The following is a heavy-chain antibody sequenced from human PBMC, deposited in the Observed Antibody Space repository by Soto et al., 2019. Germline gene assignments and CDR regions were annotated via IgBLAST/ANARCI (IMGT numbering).Heavy chain of an antibody. D-gene: IGHD2-21*01. Sequence: SETLSLTCTVSGGSISSSSYYWGWIRQPPGKGLEWIGSLYYSGSTYYNPSLKSRVTISVDTSKNQFSLKLSSWTAADTAVYYCARTKVGPLWQFEYLGSGTLVT. J-gene: IGHJ4*01. CDR3: ARTKVGPLWQFEY. CDR1: GGSISSSSYY. V-gene: IGHV4-39*01. CDR2: LYYSGST.